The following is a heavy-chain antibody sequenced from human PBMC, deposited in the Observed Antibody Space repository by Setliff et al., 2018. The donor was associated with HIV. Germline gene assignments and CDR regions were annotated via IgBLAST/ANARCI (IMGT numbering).Heavy chain of an antibody. CDR3: ARPRGDDYAGSGFDN. Sequence: GESLKISCQGSGYNFVDYSIAWVRQVPGKGLEWMGIIYPVDSETRYSPSFQGQVTISADKSINTAYLQWTTLKASDSAMYYCARPRGDDYAGSGFDNWGQGTLVTVSS. V-gene: IGHV5-51*01. D-gene: IGHD2-2*01. J-gene: IGHJ4*02. CDR1: GYNFVDYS. CDR2: IYPVDSET.